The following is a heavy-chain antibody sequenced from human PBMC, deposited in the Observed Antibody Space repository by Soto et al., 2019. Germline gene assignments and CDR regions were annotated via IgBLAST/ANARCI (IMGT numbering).Heavy chain of an antibody. J-gene: IGHJ4*02. CDR1: EGTFGSYA. Sequence: QVQLVQSGAEVKKPGSSVKVSCKSSEGTFGSYAISWVRQAPGQGLEWMGGVIPIFGTPHYAQKFHGRVTITADIPTSTAYLELSSLKSADTAVYYCAKIRWTISLQEEDAIWGQGTLVTVSS. CDR2: VIPIFGTP. D-gene: IGHD2-15*01. V-gene: IGHV1-69*06. CDR3: AKIRWTISLQEEDAI.